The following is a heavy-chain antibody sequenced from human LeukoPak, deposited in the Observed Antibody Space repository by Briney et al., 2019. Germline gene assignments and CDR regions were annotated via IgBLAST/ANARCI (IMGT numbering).Heavy chain of an antibody. CDR1: GYTFTSYA. V-gene: IGHV7-4-1*02. CDR3: ARDGVPAAIQDYYYYGMDV. J-gene: IGHJ6*02. CDR2: INTNTGNP. D-gene: IGHD2-2*02. Sequence: ASVKVSCKASGYTFTSYAMNWVRQAPGQGLEWMGWINTNTGNPTYAQGLTGRFVFSLDTSVSTAYLQISSLKAEDTAVYYCARDGVPAAIQDYYYYGMDVWGQGTTVTVSS.